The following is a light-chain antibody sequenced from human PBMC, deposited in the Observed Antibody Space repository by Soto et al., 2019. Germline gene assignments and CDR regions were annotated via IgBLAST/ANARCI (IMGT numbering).Light chain of an antibody. J-gene: IGKJ1*01. Sequence: DIKMTHSPSAVSASLGDRTTITCRASQSIRYWLSWFQQKAGKAPKLLIYDASSLESGVPSRFSGSGSGTEFNLTISSLQPDDFATYNCHQYNSYRTFGQGTKVDIK. CDR3: HQYNSYRT. CDR2: DAS. CDR1: QSIRYW. V-gene: IGKV1-5*01.